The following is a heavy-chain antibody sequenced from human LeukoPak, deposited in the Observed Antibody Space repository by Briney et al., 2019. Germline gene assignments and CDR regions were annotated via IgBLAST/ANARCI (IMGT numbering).Heavy chain of an antibody. CDR2: ISGSGGST. CDR3: AKRGYYYDSSGYSDAFDI. CDR1: GFTFSSYA. D-gene: IGHD3-22*01. V-gene: IGHV3-23*01. J-gene: IGHJ3*02. Sequence: GGSLRLSCAASGFTFSSYAMSWVRQAPGKGLEWVSAISGSGGSTYYADSVKGRFTISRDNSKNTLYLQMNSLRAEDTAVYYCAKRGYYYDSSGYSDAFDIWGQGTMVIVSS.